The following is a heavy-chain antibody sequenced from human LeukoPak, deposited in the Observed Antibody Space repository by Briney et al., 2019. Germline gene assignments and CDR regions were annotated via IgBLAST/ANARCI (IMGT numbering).Heavy chain of an antibody. D-gene: IGHD6-13*01. CDR2: IYYSGST. CDR3: ARVDSSSWYGVSGY. V-gene: IGHV4-59*01. J-gene: IGHJ4*02. CDR1: GGSISSYY. Sequence: PSETLSLTCTVSGGSISSYYWSWIRQPPGKGLEWIGYIYYSGSTNYNPSLKSRVTISVDTSKNQFSLKLSSVTAADTAVYYCARVDSSSWYGVSGYWGQGTLVTVSS.